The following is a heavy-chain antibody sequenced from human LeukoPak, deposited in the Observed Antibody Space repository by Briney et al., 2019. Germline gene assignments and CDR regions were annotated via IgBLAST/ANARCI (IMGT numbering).Heavy chain of an antibody. Sequence: SVQVSCKASGGTFSSYAISWVRPAPGQGLEWTGGIIPIFGTANYAQKFQGRVTITADESTSTAYMELSSLRSEDTAVYYCARGWGNYYGSGSYFDYWGQGTLVTVSS. D-gene: IGHD3-10*01. CDR2: IIPIFGTA. J-gene: IGHJ4*02. CDR1: GGTFSSYA. V-gene: IGHV1-69*01. CDR3: ARGWGNYYGSGSYFDY.